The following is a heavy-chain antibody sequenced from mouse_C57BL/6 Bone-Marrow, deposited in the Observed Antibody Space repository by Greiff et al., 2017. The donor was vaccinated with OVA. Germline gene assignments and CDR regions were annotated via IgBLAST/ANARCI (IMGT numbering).Heavy chain of an antibody. J-gene: IGHJ2*01. Sequence: EVQLQQSGAELVRPGASVKLSCTASGFNIKDDYMHWVKQRPEQGLEWIGWIDPENGDTEYASKFQGKATIIVDTSSKTAYLHLSSLTSEDTAVYYCTTYRYWGQGTTLTVSS. CDR1: GFNIKDDY. V-gene: IGHV14-4*01. CDR2: IDPENGDT. CDR3: TTYRY.